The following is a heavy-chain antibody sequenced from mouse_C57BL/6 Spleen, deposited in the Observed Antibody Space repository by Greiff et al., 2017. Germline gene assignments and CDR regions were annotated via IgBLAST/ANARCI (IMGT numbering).Heavy chain of an antibody. J-gene: IGHJ1*03. CDR2: IYPRSGNT. CDR1: GYTFTSYG. V-gene: IGHV1-81*01. CDR3: AREVHYYGSSYRYFDV. Sequence: QVQLQQSGAELARPGASVKLSCKASGYTFTSYGISWVKQRTGQGLEWIGEIYPRSGNTYYNEKFKGKATLTADKSSSTVYMELRSLTSEDSAVYFCAREVHYYGSSYRYFDVWGTGTTVTVSS. D-gene: IGHD1-1*01.